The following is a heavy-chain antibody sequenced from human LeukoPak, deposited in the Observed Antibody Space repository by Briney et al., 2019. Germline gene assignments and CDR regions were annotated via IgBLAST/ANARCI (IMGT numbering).Heavy chain of an antibody. V-gene: IGHV4-4*07. J-gene: IGHJ6*03. D-gene: IGHD4-17*01. Sequence: SETLSLTCTVSGGSISSYYWSWIRQPAGKGLEWIGRIYTSGSTNYNPSLKSRVTMSVDTSKNQFSLKLSSVTAADTAVYYCARVGNGDYRYYFYMDVWGKGTTVTISS. CDR1: GGSISSYY. CDR2: IYTSGST. CDR3: ARVGNGDYRYYFYMDV.